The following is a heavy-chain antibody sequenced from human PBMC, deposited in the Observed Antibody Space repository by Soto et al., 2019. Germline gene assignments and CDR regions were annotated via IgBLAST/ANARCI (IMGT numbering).Heavy chain of an antibody. D-gene: IGHD3-16*01. CDR2: ISGSGGTT. CDR1: GFSFSTYA. J-gene: IGHJ3*02. V-gene: IGHV3-23*01. CDR3: AKVMITFGGGDAFDI. Sequence: PGGSLRLSCAASGFSFSTYAMSWVRQAPGKGLEWVSAISGSGGTTYYADSVKGRFTISRDNSKNTLYLQMNSLRAEDTAVYYCAKVMITFGGGDAFDIWGQGTMVTV.